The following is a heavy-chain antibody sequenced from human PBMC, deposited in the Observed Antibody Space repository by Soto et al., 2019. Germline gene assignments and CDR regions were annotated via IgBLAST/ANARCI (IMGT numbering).Heavy chain of an antibody. CDR2: IYYSGST. V-gene: IGHV4-31*03. CDR1: GGSISSGGYY. J-gene: IGHJ5*02. CDR3: ARARFGSSDWFDP. Sequence: QVQLQESGPGLVKPSQTLSLTCTVSGGSISSGGYYWSWIRQHPGKGLEWIGYIYYSGSTYYNPSLQSRVTISVDTSKSQFSLKLSSVTAEDTAVYYCARARFGSSDWFDPWGQGTLVTVSS. D-gene: IGHD3-10*01.